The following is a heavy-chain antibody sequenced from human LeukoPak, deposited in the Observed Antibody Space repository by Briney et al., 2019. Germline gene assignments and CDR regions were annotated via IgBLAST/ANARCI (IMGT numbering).Heavy chain of an antibody. D-gene: IGHD2-15*01. CDR2: IYDSGST. V-gene: IGHV4-30-4*01. CDR3: ARDCSGGSCYGAFDI. J-gene: IGHJ3*02. Sequence: PSETLSLTCTVSGGSISSGGYYWSSIRQPPGKGLEWIGYIYDSGSTYYNPSLKSRITISVDTSENRFSLKLSSVTATDTAVYYCARDCSGGSCYGAFDIWGQGTMVTVSS. CDR1: GGSISSGGYY.